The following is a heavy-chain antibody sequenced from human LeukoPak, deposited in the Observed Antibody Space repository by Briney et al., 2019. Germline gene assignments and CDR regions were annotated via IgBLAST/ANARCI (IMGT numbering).Heavy chain of an antibody. Sequence: TGGSLRLSCVASGFSFSDNEMNWVRQAPGKGLEWLSYISNTDNTVYYADSVKGRFTISRDNAKNSLYLQMNSLRAEDTAVYYCARHQGYSYGFPDYWGQGTLVTVSS. J-gene: IGHJ4*02. D-gene: IGHD5-18*01. V-gene: IGHV3-48*03. CDR3: ARHQGYSYGFPDY. CDR2: ISNTDNTV. CDR1: GFSFSDNE.